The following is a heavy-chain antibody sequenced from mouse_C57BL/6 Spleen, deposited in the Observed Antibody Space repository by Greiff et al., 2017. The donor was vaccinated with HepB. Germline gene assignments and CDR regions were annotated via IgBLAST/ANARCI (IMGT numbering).Heavy chain of an antibody. CDR3: ARSVTVVACDY. Sequence: EVKLQESGPELVKPGDSVKISCKASGYSFTGYFMNWVMQSHGKSLEWIGRINPYNGDTFYNQKFKGKATLTVDKSSSTAHMELRSLTSEDSAVYYCARSVTVVACDYWGQGTTLTVSS. CDR2: INPYNGDT. V-gene: IGHV1-20*01. J-gene: IGHJ2*01. CDR1: GYSFTGYF. D-gene: IGHD1-1*01.